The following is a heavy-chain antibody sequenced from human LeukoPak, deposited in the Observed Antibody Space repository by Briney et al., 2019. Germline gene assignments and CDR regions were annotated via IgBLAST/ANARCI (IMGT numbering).Heavy chain of an antibody. CDR3: ARGITVATTSDHLDF. CDR2: VFYTGTT. V-gene: IGHV4-59*01. J-gene: IGHJ4*02. Sequence: SETLSLTCTVSGDSISGYYWNWIRQPPGKGLEWIGHVFYTGTTKYHPPLKSRIAISVDTSSNQFSLKLRSVTTADTAVYYCARGITVATTSDHLDFWGQGILVTVPS. D-gene: IGHD4-23*01. CDR1: GDSISGYY.